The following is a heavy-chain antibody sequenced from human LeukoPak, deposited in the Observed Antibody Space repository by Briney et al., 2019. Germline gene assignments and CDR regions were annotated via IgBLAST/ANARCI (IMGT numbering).Heavy chain of an antibody. Sequence: ASVKVSCKASGYTFNGYYMHWVRQAPGQGLEWVGWINPNSGGTNYVQKFQGRVTMTRDTSISTAYMELSRLRSDDTAVYYCARDLSALVGATVWWFDPWGQGTLVTVSS. D-gene: IGHD1-26*01. J-gene: IGHJ5*02. CDR1: GYTFNGYY. CDR3: ARDLSALVGATVWWFDP. CDR2: INPNSGGT. V-gene: IGHV1-2*02.